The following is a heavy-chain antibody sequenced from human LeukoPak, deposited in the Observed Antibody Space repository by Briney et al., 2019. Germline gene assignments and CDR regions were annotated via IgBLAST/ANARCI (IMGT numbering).Heavy chain of an antibody. CDR2: INHSGST. V-gene: IGHV4-34*01. CDR3: ARLSYWWFDP. CDR1: GGSFSGYY. D-gene: IGHD2-15*01. J-gene: IGHJ5*02. Sequence: NPSETLSLTCAVYGGSFSGYYWSWIRQPPGKGLEWIGEINHSGSTNYNPSLKSRVTISVDTSKNQFSLKLSSVTAADTAVYYCARLSYWWFDPWGQGTLVTVSS.